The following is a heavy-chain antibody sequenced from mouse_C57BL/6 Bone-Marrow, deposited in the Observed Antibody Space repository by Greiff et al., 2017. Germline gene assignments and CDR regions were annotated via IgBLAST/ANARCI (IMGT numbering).Heavy chain of an antibody. Sequence: VQLQQSGPVLVKPGASVKMSCKASGYTFTDYYMNWVKQSHGKSLEWIGVSNPYNGGTSYNQKFKGKATLTVDKSSSTAYMELNSLTSEDSAVYYCAREGYGSSYWYFDVWGTGTTVTVSS. CDR2: SNPYNGGT. J-gene: IGHJ1*03. CDR1: GYTFTDYY. CDR3: AREGYGSSYWYFDV. V-gene: IGHV1-19*01. D-gene: IGHD1-1*01.